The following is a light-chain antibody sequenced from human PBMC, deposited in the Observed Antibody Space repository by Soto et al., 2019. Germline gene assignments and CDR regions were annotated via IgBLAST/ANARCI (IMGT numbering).Light chain of an antibody. CDR2: KAS. V-gene: IGKV1-5*03. CDR3: QHYNSYSEA. CDR1: QDIGTY. J-gene: IGKJ1*01. Sequence: DIQMTQSPSSLSASIGDSVIITCRASQDIGTYLNWYQQKPGKAPKLLIYKASTLKSGVPSRFSGSGSGTEFTLTISSLQPDDFATYYCQHYNSYSEAFGQGTKVELK.